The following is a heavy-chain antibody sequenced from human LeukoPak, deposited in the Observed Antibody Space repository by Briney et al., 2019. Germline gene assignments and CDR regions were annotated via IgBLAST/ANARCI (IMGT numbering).Heavy chain of an antibody. CDR2: ISGSGDST. D-gene: IGHD3-3*01. V-gene: IGHV3-23*01. CDR3: AKAGTIFGVVILFDY. CDR1: GFAFSSYA. J-gene: IGHJ4*02. Sequence: GGSLRLSCAASGFAFSSYAMSWVRQAPGQGLEWVSAISGSGDSTYYADSVKGRFTISRDNSKNTLYLQMNSLRAEDTAVYYCAKAGTIFGVVILFDYWGQGTLVTVSS.